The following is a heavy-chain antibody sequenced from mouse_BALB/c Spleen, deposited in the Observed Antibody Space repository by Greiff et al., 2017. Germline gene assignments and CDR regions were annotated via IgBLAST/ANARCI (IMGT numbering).Heavy chain of an antibody. CDR2: IDPSDSET. J-gene: IGHJ2*01. Sequence: VQLQQPGAELVKPGAPVKLSCKASGYTFTSYWMNWVKQRPGRGLEWIGRIDPSDSETHYNQKFKDKATLTVDKSSSTAYIQLSSLTSEDSAVYYCATFYDYDDEGDFDYWGQGTTLTVSS. CDR1: GYTFTSYW. CDR3: ATFYDYDDEGDFDY. V-gene: IGHV1-69*02. D-gene: IGHD2-4*01.